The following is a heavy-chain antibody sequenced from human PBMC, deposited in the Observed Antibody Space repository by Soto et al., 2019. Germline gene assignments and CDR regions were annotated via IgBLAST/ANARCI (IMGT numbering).Heavy chain of an antibody. V-gene: IGHV3-11*06. D-gene: IGHD3-22*01. Sequence: GGSLRLSCAASGFTFSDYYMSWIRQAPGKGLEWVSYISSSSSYTNYADSVKGRFTISRDNAKNSLYLQMNSLGAEDTAVYYCASLGDYYDSSGAFDIWGQGTMVTVSS. CDR1: GFTFSDYY. J-gene: IGHJ3*02. CDR3: ASLGDYYDSSGAFDI. CDR2: ISSSSSYT.